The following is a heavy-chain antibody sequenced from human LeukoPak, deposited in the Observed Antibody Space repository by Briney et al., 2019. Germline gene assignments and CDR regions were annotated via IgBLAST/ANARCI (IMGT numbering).Heavy chain of an antibody. Sequence: PSETLSLTCAVYGGSFSGYYWSWIRQPPGKGLEWIGEINHSGSANYNPSLKSRVTISVDTSKNQFSLKLNSVTAADTAVYYCARGRWHPSVRVDYWGQGTLVTVSS. J-gene: IGHJ4*02. CDR2: INHSGSA. CDR1: GGSFSGYY. V-gene: IGHV4-34*01. D-gene: IGHD6-13*01. CDR3: ARGRWHPSVRVDY.